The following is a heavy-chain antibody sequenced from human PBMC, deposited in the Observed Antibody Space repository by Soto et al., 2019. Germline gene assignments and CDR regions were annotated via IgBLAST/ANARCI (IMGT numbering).Heavy chain of an antibody. D-gene: IGHD4-17*01. CDR2: ISYDGSNI. CDR1: GFTFSSYA. V-gene: IGHV3-30-3*01. CDR3: ARESYGDYFPDY. Sequence: QVQLVESGGGVVQPGRSLRLSCAASGFTFSSYAMHWVRQAPGKGLEWVAVISYDGSNIYYADSVKGRFTISRDNSKNTLYLQMNSLRAEDTAVYYCARESYGDYFPDYWGQGTLVTVSS. J-gene: IGHJ4*02.